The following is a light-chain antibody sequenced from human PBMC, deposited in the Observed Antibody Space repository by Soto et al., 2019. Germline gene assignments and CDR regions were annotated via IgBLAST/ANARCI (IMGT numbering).Light chain of an antibody. Sequence: EIVLTQTPLSLSVTPGQSASISCKSSQSLLHSDGKTYLYWYLQRPGQPPQLLMYEVSNRFTGVPERFSGSGSGTDFTLEISRVEAEDVGLCSCLQTKQLPLTFGHGTKVEVK. CDR1: QSLLHSDGKTY. V-gene: IGKV2D-29*01. J-gene: IGKJ1*01. CDR2: EVS. CDR3: LQTKQLPLT.